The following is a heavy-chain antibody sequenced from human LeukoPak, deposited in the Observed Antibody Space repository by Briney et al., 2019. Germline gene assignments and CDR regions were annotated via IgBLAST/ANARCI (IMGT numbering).Heavy chain of an antibody. CDR2: ISAYNGNT. D-gene: IGHD6-19*01. J-gene: IGHJ3*02. V-gene: IGHV1-18*01. CDR3: ARDAPSYSSGWYEDAFDI. Sequence: GASVKVSCKASGYTFTSYGISWVRQAPGQGLEGMGWISAYNGNTNYAQKLQGRVTMTTDTSTSTACMELRSLRSDDTAVYYCARDAPSYSSGWYEDAFDIWGQGTMVTVSS. CDR1: GYTFTSYG.